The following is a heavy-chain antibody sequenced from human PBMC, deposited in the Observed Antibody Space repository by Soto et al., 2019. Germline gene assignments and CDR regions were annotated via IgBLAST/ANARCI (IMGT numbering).Heavy chain of an antibody. CDR2: IYYSGST. J-gene: IGHJ4*02. Sequence: QLHLQESGPGLVKTSQTLSLTCSVSGDSIISGGYYWTWLRQYPGKGLEYIGYIYYSGSTYYNPSLESRVTISIDASKTQFSLRLSSVTAADTAVYFCSRGRGFWGGTDSWGQGTLVTVSS. V-gene: IGHV4-31*03. D-gene: IGHD3-16*01. CDR1: GDSIISGGYY. CDR3: SRGRGFWGGTDS.